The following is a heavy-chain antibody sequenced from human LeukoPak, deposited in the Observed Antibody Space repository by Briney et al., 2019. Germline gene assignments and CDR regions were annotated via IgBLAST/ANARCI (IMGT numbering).Heavy chain of an antibody. J-gene: IGHJ4*02. CDR3: ATVDTAMVTNY. V-gene: IGHV4-61*02. Sequence: SQTLSLTCTVSGGSISSGSYYWSWLRQPAGKGLEWIGRIYTSGSTNYNPSLKSRVTMSVDTSKNQFSLKLRSVTAADTAVYYCATVDTAMVTNYWGQGTLVTVSS. D-gene: IGHD5-18*01. CDR1: GGSISSGSYY. CDR2: IYTSGST.